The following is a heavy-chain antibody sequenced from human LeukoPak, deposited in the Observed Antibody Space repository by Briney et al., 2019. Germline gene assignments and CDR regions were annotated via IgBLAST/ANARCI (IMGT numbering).Heavy chain of an antibody. Sequence: SETLSLTCTVSGASISGYYWSWIRQPAGKGLEWIGRIHTSGTSNYNPSLKSRVTMSVDTSKNQFSLKLSSVTAADTAVYYCARSSVTHYYYYYMDVWGKGTTVTISS. D-gene: IGHD2-2*01. V-gene: IGHV4-4*07. CDR3: ARSSVTHYYYYYMDV. CDR1: GASISGYY. J-gene: IGHJ6*03. CDR2: IHTSGTS.